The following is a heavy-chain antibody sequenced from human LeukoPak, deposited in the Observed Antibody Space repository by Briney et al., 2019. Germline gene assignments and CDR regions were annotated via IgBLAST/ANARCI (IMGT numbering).Heavy chain of an antibody. D-gene: IGHD6-19*01. CDR1: GDSVSSNSAS. Sequence: SQTLSLTCALSGDSVSSNSASWNWIRQSPSRGLEWLGRTYYRSKWYNDYAVSVKSRITINPDTSKNQFSLQLNSVSPEDTAMYWCAREGVAGDNWFDPWGQGTLVTVSS. J-gene: IGHJ5*02. CDR3: AREGVAGDNWFDP. V-gene: IGHV6-1*01. CDR2: TYYRSKWYN.